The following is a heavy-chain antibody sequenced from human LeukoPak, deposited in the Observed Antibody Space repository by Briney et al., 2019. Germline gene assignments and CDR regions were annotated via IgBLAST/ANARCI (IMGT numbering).Heavy chain of an antibody. CDR2: MSPNSDNT. D-gene: IGHD4-23*01. CDR3: ARDYGGSSGWFDP. Sequence: GASVKVSCKASGYTFTSYDINWVRQATGQGLEWMGWMSPNSDNTGYAQKFQGGVTFTRDTSISTAYMELRSLTSEDTAVYYCARDYGGSSGWFDPWGQGTLVTVSS. V-gene: IGHV1-8*01. CDR1: GYTFTSYD. J-gene: IGHJ5*02.